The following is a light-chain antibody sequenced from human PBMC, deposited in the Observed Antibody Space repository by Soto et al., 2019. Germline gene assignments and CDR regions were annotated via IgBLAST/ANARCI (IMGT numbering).Light chain of an antibody. Sequence: EIVMTQSPATLYVSPGERATLSCRASQSVTSNLAWYQQKPGQSPRLLIYGASTRATGIPARFSGSGSGTDFTLTISSLQSEDFAVYYCQQYNNWPRVFGQGTKVEIK. V-gene: IGKV3-15*01. CDR3: QQYNNWPRV. CDR2: GAS. CDR1: QSVTSN. J-gene: IGKJ1*01.